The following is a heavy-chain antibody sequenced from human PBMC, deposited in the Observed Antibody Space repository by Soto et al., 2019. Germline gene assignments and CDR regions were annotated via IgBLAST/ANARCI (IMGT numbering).Heavy chain of an antibody. CDR2: ISGSGGST. CDR1: GFTFSSYA. J-gene: IGHJ6*02. V-gene: IGHV3-23*01. Sequence: GGSLRLSCAASGFTFSSYAMSWVRQAPGKGLEWVSAISGSGGSTYYADSVKGRFTISRDNSKNTLYLQMNSLRAEDTAVYYCAKVIDYDILTGYYTGGMDVWGQGTTVTVSS. CDR3: AKVIDYDILTGYYTGGMDV. D-gene: IGHD3-9*01.